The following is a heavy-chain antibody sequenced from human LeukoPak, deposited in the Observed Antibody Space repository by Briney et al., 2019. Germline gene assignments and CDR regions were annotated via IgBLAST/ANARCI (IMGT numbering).Heavy chain of an antibody. CDR1: GGSISSSSYY. D-gene: IGHD3-10*01. J-gene: IGHJ6*03. V-gene: IGHV4-39*01. Sequence: SETLSLTCTVSGGSISSSSYYWGWIRQPPGKGPEWIGSIYYSGSTYYNPSLKSRVTISVDTSKNQFSLKLSSVTAADTAVYYCASGPGGYYYMDVWGKGTTVTVSS. CDR2: IYYSGST. CDR3: ASGPGGYYYMDV.